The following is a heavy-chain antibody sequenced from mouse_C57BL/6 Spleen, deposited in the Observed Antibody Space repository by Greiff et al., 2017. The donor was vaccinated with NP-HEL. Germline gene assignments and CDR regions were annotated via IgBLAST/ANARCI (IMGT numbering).Heavy chain of an antibody. J-gene: IGHJ3*01. CDR1: GYTFTDYN. CDR3: ARKGTYYGSSPFAY. Sequence: EVQLQQSGPELVKPGASVKIPCKASGYTFTDYNMDWVKQSHGKSLEWIGDINPNNGGTIYNQKFKGKGTLTVDKSSSTAYMELRSLTSEDTAVYYCARKGTYYGSSPFAYWGQGTLVTVSA. V-gene: IGHV1-18*01. CDR2: INPNNGGT. D-gene: IGHD1-1*01.